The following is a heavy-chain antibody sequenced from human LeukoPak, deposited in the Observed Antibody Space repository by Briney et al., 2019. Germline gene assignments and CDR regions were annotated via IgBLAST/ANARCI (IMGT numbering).Heavy chain of an antibody. CDR3: ARDFGWLSGFDN. Sequence: GGSLRLSCAASGFTFSSYAIHWVRQAPGRGLEWVAIISYDGTNKYYADSVRGRFTISRDNSKNTLYLQMNSLRAEDTAVYYCARDFGWLSGFDNWGQGTLVTVSS. CDR1: GFTFSSYA. V-gene: IGHV3-30-3*01. D-gene: IGHD3-9*01. CDR2: ISYDGTNK. J-gene: IGHJ4*02.